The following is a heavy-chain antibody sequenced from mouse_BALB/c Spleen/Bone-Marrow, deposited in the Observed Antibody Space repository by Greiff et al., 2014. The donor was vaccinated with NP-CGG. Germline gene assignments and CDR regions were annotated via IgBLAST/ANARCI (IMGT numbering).Heavy chain of an antibody. D-gene: IGHD1-1*01. CDR1: GFNIKDTY. CDR2: IDPANGNT. J-gene: IGHJ3*01. V-gene: IGHV14-3*02. CDR3: AAYYYDSSQFAY. Sequence: VQLKESGAELVKPGASVKLSCTASGFNIKDTYMHWVKQRPEQGLEWIGRIDPANGNTKYDPKFQGKATITADTSSNTAYLQLSSLTSEDTAVYYCAAYYYDSSQFAYWGQGTLVTVSA.